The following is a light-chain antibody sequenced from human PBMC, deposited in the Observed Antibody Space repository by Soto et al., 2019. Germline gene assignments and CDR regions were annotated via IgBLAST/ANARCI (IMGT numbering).Light chain of an antibody. J-gene: IGLJ1*01. V-gene: IGLV2-14*01. Sequence: QSALTQPASVSGSPGQSITISCTGTSSDVGGYNYVSWYQQHPGKAPKLMIYDVSNRPSGVSNRFSGSKSANTASLTISGLQAEEEADYYCSSYTSSSTRVFGTGTKLTVL. CDR2: DVS. CDR1: SSDVGGYNY. CDR3: SSYTSSSTRV.